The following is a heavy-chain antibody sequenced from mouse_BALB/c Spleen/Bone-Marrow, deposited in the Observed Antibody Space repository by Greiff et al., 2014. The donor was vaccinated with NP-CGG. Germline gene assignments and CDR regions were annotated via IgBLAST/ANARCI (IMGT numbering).Heavy chain of an antibody. Sequence: LVESGAGLAKPGASVKMSCKASGYTFTSYWMRWVKQRPGQGLEWIGYINPSTTYSAYNQKFKDKATLTADKSSSTAYMQLSSLTSEDSAVYYCALYYRYDYFDYWGQGTTLTVSS. J-gene: IGHJ2*01. CDR3: ALYYRYDYFDY. CDR1: GYTFTSYW. V-gene: IGHV1-7*01. D-gene: IGHD2-14*01. CDR2: INPSTTYS.